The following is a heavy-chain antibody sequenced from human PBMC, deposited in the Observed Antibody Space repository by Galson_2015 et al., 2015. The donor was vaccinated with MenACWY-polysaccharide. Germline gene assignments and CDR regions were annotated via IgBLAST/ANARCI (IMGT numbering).Heavy chain of an antibody. Sequence: SLRLSCAASGFTFSNYGMQWVRQAPGKGLEWVTVIAHDGTVTHYTDSVRGRFTVSRDNSKNMLYLYMNSLRPDDTAVYFCAKERDARMSSSLKLWGQGTLVIVSS. D-gene: IGHD2/OR15-2a*01. CDR3: AKERDARMSSSLKL. V-gene: IGHV3-30*18. CDR2: IAHDGTVT. J-gene: IGHJ4*02. CDR1: GFTFSNYG.